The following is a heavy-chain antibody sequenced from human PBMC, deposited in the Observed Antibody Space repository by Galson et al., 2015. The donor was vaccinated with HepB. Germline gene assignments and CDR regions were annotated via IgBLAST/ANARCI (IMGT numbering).Heavy chain of an antibody. D-gene: IGHD6-13*01. CDR1: GYTFSAYS. V-gene: IGHV1-18*01. J-gene: IGHJ6*03. CDR2: ISPSTGYT. Sequence: SVKVSCKASGYTFSAYSVTWVRQAPGQGLEWMGWISPSTGYTSYAQKLQGRVTLTTDTATSTAYMELTSLTSDDTAVYYCARNSIAAAGTGPYFFYYMDVWGKGTTVTVSS. CDR3: ARNSIAAAGTGPYFFYYMDV.